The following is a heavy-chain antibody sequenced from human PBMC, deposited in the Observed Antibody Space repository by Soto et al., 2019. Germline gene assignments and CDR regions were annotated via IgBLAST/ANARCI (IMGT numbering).Heavy chain of an antibody. CDR2: ISGSDDST. CDR3: AKRSSSSTFAY. D-gene: IGHD6-6*01. CDR1: GFTFSSYA. J-gene: IGHJ4*02. Sequence: EVQLLESGGGLVQPGESLRLSCAASGFTFSSYAMSWVRQAPGKGLEWVSVISGSDDSTYYADSVKGRSTISRDNSKNTLYLLMTSLRAEDTAVYYCAKRSSSSTFAYWGQGTLVTVSS. V-gene: IGHV3-23*01.